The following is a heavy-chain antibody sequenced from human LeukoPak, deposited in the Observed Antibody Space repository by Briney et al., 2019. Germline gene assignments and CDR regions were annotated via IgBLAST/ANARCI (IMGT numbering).Heavy chain of an antibody. J-gene: IGHJ6*02. CDR3: ARDRIVDLGDYYYYYGMDV. Sequence: TGGSLRLSCAASGFTFSSYEMNWVRQAPGKGLEWVSYISSSGSTIYYADSVKGRFTISRDNAKNSLYLQMNSLRAEDKAVYYCARDRIVDLGDYYYYYGMDVWGQGTTVTVSS. V-gene: IGHV3-48*03. CDR1: GFTFSSYE. CDR2: ISSSGSTI. D-gene: IGHD2-15*01.